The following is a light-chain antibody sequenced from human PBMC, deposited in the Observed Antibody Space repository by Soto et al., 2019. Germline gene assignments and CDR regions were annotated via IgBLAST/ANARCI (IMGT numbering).Light chain of an antibody. CDR2: DAS. CDR1: QSVRSN. CDR3: QQYNNWPPIT. Sequence: IVLTQSPGTLSLSPGERATLSCRARQSVRSNLAWYQQKPGQAPRLLIYDASTRATGIPARFSGSGSGTEFILTISSLQSEDFGVYYCQQYNNWPPITFGQGTLLEIK. V-gene: IGKV3D-15*01. J-gene: IGKJ5*01.